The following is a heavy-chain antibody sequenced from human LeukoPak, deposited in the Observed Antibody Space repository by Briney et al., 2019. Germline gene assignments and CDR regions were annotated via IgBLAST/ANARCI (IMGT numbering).Heavy chain of an antibody. V-gene: IGHV3-30*18. Sequence: PGGSLRLSCAASGFTFSSYGMSWVRQAPGKGLEWMAVISYDGSNKYYADSVKGRFTISRDNSKNTLYLQMNSLRAEDTAVYYCAKDMMANPDYYFDYWGQGTLVTVSS. CDR1: GFTFSSYG. CDR3: AKDMMANPDYYFDY. D-gene: IGHD5-24*01. J-gene: IGHJ4*02. CDR2: ISYDGSNK.